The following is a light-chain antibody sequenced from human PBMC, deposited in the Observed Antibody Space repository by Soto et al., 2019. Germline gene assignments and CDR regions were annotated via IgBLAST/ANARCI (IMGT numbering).Light chain of an antibody. J-gene: IGKJ1*01. CDR3: QQSYTTPWT. CDR2: GAS. Sequence: DIQMTQSPSTLSGSVGDRVTITCRASQTISSWLAWYQQKPGKAPNLLISGASSLQTGVPSRFSGSGSGTDFTLTISSLQPEDFATYHCQQSYTTPWTFGQGTKVDIK. V-gene: IGKV1-39*01. CDR1: QTISSW.